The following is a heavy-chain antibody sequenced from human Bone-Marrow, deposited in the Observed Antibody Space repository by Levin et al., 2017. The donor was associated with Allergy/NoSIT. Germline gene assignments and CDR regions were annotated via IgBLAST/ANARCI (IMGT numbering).Heavy chain of an antibody. D-gene: IGHD6-13*01. J-gene: IGHJ4*02. CDR3: TRPESSSWERLDY. CDR2: IITTSGTR. V-gene: IGHV1-69*01. CDR1: GGTFSSYA. Sequence: KISCKASGGTFSSYAFSWVRQAPGQGLEWIGGIITTSGTRNYAQKFQGRVTITADESTTTTYMELNSLRSDDTAVYYCTRPESSSWERLDYWGLGTLVTVSS.